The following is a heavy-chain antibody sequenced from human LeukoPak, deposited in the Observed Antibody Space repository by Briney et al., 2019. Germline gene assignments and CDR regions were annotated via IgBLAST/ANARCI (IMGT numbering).Heavy chain of an antibody. J-gene: IGHJ6*03. CDR2: TYYRSKWYN. V-gene: IGHV6-1*01. D-gene: IGHD2-21*01. CDR3: ARDRGYCGGDCYGYYYYMDV. CDR1: GDSVSSNSAA. Sequence: SQTLSLTCAISGDSVSSNSAAWNWIRQSPSRGLEWLGRTYYRSKWYNDYAVSVKSRITTNPDTSKNQFSLQLNSVTPEDTAVYYCARDRGYCGGDCYGYYYYMDVWGKGTTVTVSS.